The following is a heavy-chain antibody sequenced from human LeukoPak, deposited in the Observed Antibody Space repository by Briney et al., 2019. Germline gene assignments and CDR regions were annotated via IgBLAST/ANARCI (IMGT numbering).Heavy chain of an antibody. D-gene: IGHD3-10*01. CDR1: GFTLSSYE. CDR3: AREGLLWFGESTIPLNYYYYYMDV. CDR2: ISSSVSTI. V-gene: IGHV3-48*03. J-gene: IGHJ6*03. Sequence: GGSLRLSCAASGFTLSSYEMNWVRQAPAKGREWVSYISSSVSTIYYADSVKGRFTISRDNAKDSLYLQMNSLRAEDTAVYYCAREGLLWFGESTIPLNYYYYYMDVRGKGTTVTVSS.